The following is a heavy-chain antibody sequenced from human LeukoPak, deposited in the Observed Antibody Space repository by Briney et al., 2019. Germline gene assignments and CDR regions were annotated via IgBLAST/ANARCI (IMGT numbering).Heavy chain of an antibody. CDR3: ARDIRGTAYYYYYMDV. D-gene: IGHD3-16*01. Sequence: SETLSLTCTVSGGSISSYYWSWIRQPAGKGLEWIGRIYTSGSTNYNPSLKSRVTMSVDTSKNQFSLKLSSVTAADTAVYYCARDIRGTAYYYYYMDVWGKGTTVTASS. V-gene: IGHV4-4*07. J-gene: IGHJ6*03. CDR2: IYTSGST. CDR1: GGSISSYY.